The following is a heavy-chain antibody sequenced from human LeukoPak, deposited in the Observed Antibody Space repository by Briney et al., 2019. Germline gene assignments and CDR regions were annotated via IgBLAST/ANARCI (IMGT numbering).Heavy chain of an antibody. J-gene: IGHJ6*02. V-gene: IGHV3-23*01. CDR2: ISGSGGST. Sequence: PGGSLRLSCAASGFTFSSYAMSWVRQAPGKGLEWVSAISGSGGSTYYADSVKGRFTISRDNSKNTLYLQMNSLRAEDTAVYYCAKDYKAVTLLSYYYGMDVWGQGTTVTVSS. CDR1: GFTFSSYA. D-gene: IGHD3-10*01. CDR3: AKDYKAVTLLSYYYGMDV.